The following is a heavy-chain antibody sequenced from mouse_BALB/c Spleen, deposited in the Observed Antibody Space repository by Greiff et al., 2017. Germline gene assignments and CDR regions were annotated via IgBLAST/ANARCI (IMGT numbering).Heavy chain of an antibody. V-gene: IGHV5-9-4*01. CDR3: ARDRDYGNGAMDY. CDR2: ISSGGSYT. Sequence: EVQVVESGGGLVKPGGSLKLSCAASGFTFSSYAMSWVRQSPEKRLEWVAEISSGGSYTYYPDTVTGRFTISRDNAKNTLYLEMSSLRSEDTAMYYCARDRDYGNGAMDYWGQGTSVTVSS. CDR1: GFTFSSYA. J-gene: IGHJ4*01. D-gene: IGHD2-1*01.